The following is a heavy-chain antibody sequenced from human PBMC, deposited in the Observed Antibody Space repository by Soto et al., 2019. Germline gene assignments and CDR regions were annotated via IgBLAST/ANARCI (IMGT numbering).Heavy chain of an antibody. CDR2: INPKSGGT. Sequence: APVKFSFKTSGYSFTGYSVHWVRQAPGHGPECMGWINPKSGGTKYAQKFQGRVTMTRDTSISTVFMELSRVTSDDTAVYYCAREFVSRSNFIAGNLFDYWG. V-gene: IGHV1-2*02. D-gene: IGHD3-10*01. CDR3: AREFVSRSNFIAGNLFDY. CDR1: GYSFTGYS. J-gene: IGHJ4*01.